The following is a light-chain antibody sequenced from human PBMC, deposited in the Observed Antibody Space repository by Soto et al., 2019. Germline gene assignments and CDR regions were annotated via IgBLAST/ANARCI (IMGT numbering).Light chain of an antibody. CDR2: EGN. CDR3: CSYTGSSTS. V-gene: IGLV2-23*01. Sequence: SALTQPASVSGSPGQSITMSCAGASSDVGSYNLVSWYQQYPGKAPKLIIYEGNKRPSRVSNRFSGSGSGNTASLTISGLQAEDAADYYCCSYTGSSTSFGGGTKLTVL. J-gene: IGLJ3*02. CDR1: SSDVGSYNL.